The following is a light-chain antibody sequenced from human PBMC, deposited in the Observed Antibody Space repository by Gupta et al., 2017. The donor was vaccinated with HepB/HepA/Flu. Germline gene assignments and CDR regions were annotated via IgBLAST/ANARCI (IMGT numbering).Light chain of an antibody. J-gene: IGKJ3*01. CDR2: GTS. CDR1: QSVGTRY. V-gene: IGKV3-20*01. CDR3: QHYGSSPLFI. Sequence: EVVLTQSPGTLSLSPGEKATLSCRASQSVGTRYLAWYQQKPGQAPRLLIHGTSTRAAGIPDRFSGSGSGTDLTLTISRLEPEDLAVYFCQHYGSSPLFIFGPGTKVDIK.